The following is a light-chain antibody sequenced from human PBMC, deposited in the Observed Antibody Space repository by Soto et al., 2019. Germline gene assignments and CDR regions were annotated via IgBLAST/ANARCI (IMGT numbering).Light chain of an antibody. Sequence: QPVLTQPPSVSGAPGQRVTISCTGSGSNLGAGYDVHWYQHLPETAPKLLMYRNSNRPSGVPDRFSGSKSGTSASLAITGLPAEDEADFYCQSYDSSLSAWVFGGGTKVTVL. CDR2: RNS. V-gene: IGLV1-40*01. CDR3: QSYDSSLSAWV. CDR1: GSNLGAGYD. J-gene: IGLJ3*02.